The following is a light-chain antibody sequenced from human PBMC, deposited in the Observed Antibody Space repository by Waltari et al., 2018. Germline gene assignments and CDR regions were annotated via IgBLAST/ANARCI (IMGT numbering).Light chain of an antibody. J-gene: IGLJ2*01. V-gene: IGLV2-14*03. CDR1: SSDVGGYNY. CDR2: DVS. Sequence: QSALTQPASVSGSPGQSITISCTGTSSDVGGYNYVSWYQQHPGKAPKLIIFDVSNLPAGFSSRFSGSKSGNTASLTISGLQAKDEADYYCSSYISSDTLELFGGGTSLTVL. CDR3: SSYISSDTLEL.